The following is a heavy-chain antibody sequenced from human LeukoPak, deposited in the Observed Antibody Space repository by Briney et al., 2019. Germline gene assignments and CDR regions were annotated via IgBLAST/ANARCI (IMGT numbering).Heavy chain of an antibody. V-gene: IGHV3-11*01. CDR2: ISSSGSTI. CDR1: GFTFSDYY. CDR3: ASGISSGYYFNYYYYYGMDV. J-gene: IGHJ6*02. D-gene: IGHD3-22*01. Sequence: SGGSLRLSCAASGFTFSDYYMSWIRQAPGKGLERVSYISSSGSTIYYADSVKGRFTISRDNAKNSLYLQMNSLRAEDTAVYYCASGISSGYYFNYYYYYGMDVWGQGTTVTVSS.